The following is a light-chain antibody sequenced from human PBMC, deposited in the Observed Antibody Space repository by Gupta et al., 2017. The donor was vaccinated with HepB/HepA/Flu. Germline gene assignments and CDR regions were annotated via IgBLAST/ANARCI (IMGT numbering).Light chain of an antibody. Sequence: QSGLTQPASVSGSPGQSITISCTGSCGDVGGFNSVSWYQQYPGRAPKLLIYDVTNRPSGVSYRFSGSKSGNTASLTISGLQAEDDADYYCSSFRIGTTLVVFGGGTKVTVL. CDR1: CGDVGGFNS. CDR3: SSFRIGTTLVV. V-gene: IGLV2-14*03. J-gene: IGLJ2*01. CDR2: DVT.